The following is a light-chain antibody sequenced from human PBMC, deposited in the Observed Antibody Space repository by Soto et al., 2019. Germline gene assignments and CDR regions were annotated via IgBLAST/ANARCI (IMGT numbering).Light chain of an antibody. J-gene: IGKJ1*01. CDR1: QSVSSNY. CDR2: VIS. Sequence: EIVLTQSPGTLSLSPGERATLSCRASQSVSSNYLAWYQQKPGQAPRLLIYVISSRATGVPDRFSGSGSGTDFTLTISRLEPEDFAVYYCQQYGSSGTFGQGTKVDIK. V-gene: IGKV3-20*01. CDR3: QQYGSSGT.